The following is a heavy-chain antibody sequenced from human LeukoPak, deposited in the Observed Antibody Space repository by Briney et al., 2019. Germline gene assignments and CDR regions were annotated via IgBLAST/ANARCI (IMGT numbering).Heavy chain of an antibody. CDR1: GYTFTSHF. V-gene: IGHV1-18*04. CDR2: ISAYNGNT. D-gene: IGHD6-19*01. J-gene: IGHJ4*02. CDR3: ARPSGASGWYWDVWFFDY. Sequence: ASVKVSCKASGYTFTSHFMHWVRQAPGQGLEWMGWISAYNGNTNYAQKLQGRVTMTTDTSTSTAYMELRSLRSDDTAVYYCARPSGASGWYWDVWFFDYWGQGTLVTVSS.